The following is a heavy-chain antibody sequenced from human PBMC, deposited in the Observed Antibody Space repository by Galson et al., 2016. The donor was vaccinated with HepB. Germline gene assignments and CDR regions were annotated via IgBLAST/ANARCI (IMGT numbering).Heavy chain of an antibody. CDR2: IYYSGNT. CDR3: ARFLGSGSRYFDY. V-gene: IGHV4-61*08. Sequence: SETLSLTCTVSGGSVSSGDYYWNWIRQPPGKGPEWIAYIYYSGNTNYNPSLKDRLSISADAANNQFSLKLNSVTAADTAVYYCARFLGSGSRYFDYWGQGTLVSVSS. J-gene: IGHJ4*02. CDR1: GGSVSSGDYY. D-gene: IGHD3-10*01.